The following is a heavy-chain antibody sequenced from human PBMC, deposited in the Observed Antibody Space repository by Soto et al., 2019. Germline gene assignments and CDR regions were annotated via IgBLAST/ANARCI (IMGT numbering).Heavy chain of an antibody. Sequence: QVQLVESGGGVVQPGRSLRLSCAASGFTFSSYDMHWVRQAPGKGLEWVAVIWYDGSNKYYADSVKGRFTISRDNSKNTLYLQMNSLRAEDTAVYYCARDPPGYCSGGSCYFGDAFDIWGQGTMVTVSS. CDR3: ARDPPGYCSGGSCYFGDAFDI. CDR1: GFTFSSYD. D-gene: IGHD2-15*01. CDR2: IWYDGSNK. J-gene: IGHJ3*02. V-gene: IGHV3-33*01.